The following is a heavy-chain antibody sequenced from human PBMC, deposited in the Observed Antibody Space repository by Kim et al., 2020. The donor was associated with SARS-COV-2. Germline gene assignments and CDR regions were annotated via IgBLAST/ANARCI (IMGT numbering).Heavy chain of an antibody. V-gene: IGHV4-59*01. Sequence: SETLSLTCTVSGGSISSYYWSWIRQPPGKGLEWIGYIYYSGSTNYNPSLKRRVTISVDTSKNQFSLKLSSVTAVATAVSYCARSGYDILTGYYVPTDWGQGTLVTVSS. J-gene: IGHJ4*02. D-gene: IGHD3-9*01. CDR1: GGSISSYY. CDR3: ARSGYDILTGYYVPTD. CDR2: IYYSGST.